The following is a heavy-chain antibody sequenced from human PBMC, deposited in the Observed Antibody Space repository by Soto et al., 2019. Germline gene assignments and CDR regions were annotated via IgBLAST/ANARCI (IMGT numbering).Heavy chain of an antibody. CDR2: IYYSGST. D-gene: IGHD6-19*01. J-gene: IGHJ4*02. V-gene: IGHV4-59*01. CDR3: AGQRLSVAGAVDY. CDR1: GGSISSYY. Sequence: SETLSLPCTVAGGSISSYYWSWIRQPPGKGLEWIGYIYYSGSTNYNPSLKSRVTISVDTSKNQFSLKLSSVTAADTAVYYCAGQRLSVAGAVDYWGQGTLVTVSS.